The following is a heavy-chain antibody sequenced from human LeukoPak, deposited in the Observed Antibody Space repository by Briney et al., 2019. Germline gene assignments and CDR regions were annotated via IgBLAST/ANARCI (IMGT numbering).Heavy chain of an antibody. CDR3: ARGLSGYDPLQH. CDR1: GYTFTSYD. CDR2: MNPNSGNT. V-gene: IGHV1-8*01. Sequence: ASVTVSCKASGYTFTSYDINWVRQATGQGLEWMGWMNPNSGNTCYAQKSQGRVTMTRNTSISTAYMELSSLRSEDTAVYYCARGLSGYDPLQHWGQGTLVTVSS. D-gene: IGHD3-22*01. J-gene: IGHJ1*01.